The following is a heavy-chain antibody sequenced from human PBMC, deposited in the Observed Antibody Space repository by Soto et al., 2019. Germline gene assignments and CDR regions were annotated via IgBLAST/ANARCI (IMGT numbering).Heavy chain of an antibody. CDR1: GGSISSGDYY. D-gene: IGHD3-9*01. V-gene: IGHV4-30-4*08. Sequence: QVQLQESGPGLVKPSQTLSLTCTVSGGSISSGDYYWSWIRQPPGKGLEWIGYIYYSGGTYYNPSLKSRVTISVDTSKNQFSLKLSSVTAADTAVYYCARDHYVYDILTGYGYYYGMDVWGQGTTVTVSS. CDR2: IYYSGGT. J-gene: IGHJ6*02. CDR3: ARDHYVYDILTGYGYYYGMDV.